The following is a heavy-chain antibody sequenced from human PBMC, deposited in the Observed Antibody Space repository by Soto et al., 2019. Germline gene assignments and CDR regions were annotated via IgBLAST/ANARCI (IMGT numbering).Heavy chain of an antibody. CDR1: GFTFSSYA. CDR3: AKDVLRDYGAPN. Sequence: PGGSLRLSCAASGFTFSSYAMSWVRQAPGKGLEWVSAISGSGGSTYYADSVKGRFTTSRDNSKNTLYLQMNSLRAEDTAVYYCAKDVLRDYGAPNWGQGTLVTVSA. J-gene: IGHJ4*02. D-gene: IGHD4-17*01. CDR2: ISGSGGST. V-gene: IGHV3-23*01.